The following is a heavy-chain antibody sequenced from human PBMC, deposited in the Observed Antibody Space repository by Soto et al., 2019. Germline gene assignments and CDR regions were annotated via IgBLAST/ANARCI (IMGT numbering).Heavy chain of an antibody. V-gene: IGHV4-34*01. J-gene: IGHJ4*02. CDR1: GGSFSGYY. CDR3: ARVRGVIITRGLIDY. Sequence: QVQLQQWGAGLLKPSETLSLTCAVYGGSFSGYYWSWIRQPPGKGLEWIGEINHSGSTNYNPSLKSRVTISVDTSKHQFSPKLSSVTAADTAVYYCARVRGVIITRGLIDYWGQGTLVTVSS. D-gene: IGHD3-10*01. CDR2: INHSGST.